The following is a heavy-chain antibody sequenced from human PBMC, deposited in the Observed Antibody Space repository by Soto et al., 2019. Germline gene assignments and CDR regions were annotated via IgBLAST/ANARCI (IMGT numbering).Heavy chain of an antibody. V-gene: IGHV4-30-4*01. CDR2: IYYSGST. J-gene: IGHJ4*02. D-gene: IGHD3-16*01. CDR3: ARGGARFDY. Sequence: PXETLSLTCTVCGGSISSGDYYWSWIRQPPGKGLERIGYIYYSGSTYYNPSLKSRVTISVDTSKNQFSLKLRSVTAADTAVYYCARGGARFDYWGQGTLVTVSS. CDR1: GGSISSGDYY.